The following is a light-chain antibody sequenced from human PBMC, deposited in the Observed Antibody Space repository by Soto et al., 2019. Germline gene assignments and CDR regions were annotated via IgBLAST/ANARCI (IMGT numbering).Light chain of an antibody. CDR3: SSYTSSSPRV. CDR2: DVS. J-gene: IGLJ1*01. Sequence: QSVLTQPASVSGSPGQSITISCTGTSSDVGGYNYVSWYQQHPGKAPKLMIYDVSNRPSGASNRFSGSKSGNTASLTISGLQAEDEADYSCSSYTSSSPRVFGTGTKVTVL. CDR1: SSDVGGYNY. V-gene: IGLV2-14*01.